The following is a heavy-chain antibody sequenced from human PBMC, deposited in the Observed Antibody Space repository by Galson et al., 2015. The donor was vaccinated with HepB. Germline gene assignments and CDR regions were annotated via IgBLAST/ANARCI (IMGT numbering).Heavy chain of an antibody. V-gene: IGHV5-10-1*01. CDR1: GYSFTSYW. Sequence: QSGAEVKKPGESLRISCKGSGYSFTSYWISWVRQMPGKGLEWMGRLDPSDSYTNYSPSFQGHVTISADKSISTAYLQWSSLKASDTAMYYCASFPNPIYYYGSGSYYGSYYGMDVWGQGTTVTVSS. CDR2: LDPSDSYT. D-gene: IGHD3-10*01. J-gene: IGHJ6*02. CDR3: ASFPNPIYYYGSGSYYGSYYGMDV.